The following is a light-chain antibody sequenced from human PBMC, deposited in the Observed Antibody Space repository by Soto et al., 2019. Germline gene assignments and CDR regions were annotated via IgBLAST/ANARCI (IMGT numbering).Light chain of an antibody. J-gene: IGLJ1*01. V-gene: IGLV2-8*01. CDR2: EVT. CDR3: SSYVGIGNFLV. CDR1: SSDVGGYSY. Sequence: QSALTQPPSASGSPGQSVTISCTGTSSDVGGYSYVSWYQQHPGKAPKLMIYEVTKRPSGVPDRFSGSRSGNTASLIVSGLQAEDEADYYCSSYVGIGNFLVFGAGTKLTVL.